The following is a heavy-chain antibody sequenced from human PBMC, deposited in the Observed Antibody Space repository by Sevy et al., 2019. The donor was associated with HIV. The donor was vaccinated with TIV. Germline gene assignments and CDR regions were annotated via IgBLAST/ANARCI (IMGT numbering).Heavy chain of an antibody. V-gene: IGHV3-15*01. D-gene: IGHD3-16*01. CDR1: GFTFSIIY. CDR3: TTVGSSNWGSEAFDI. CDR2: MKSNTDGGTT. Sequence: GGSLRLSCAASGFTFSIIYMNWVRQSPGKGLEWVGRMKSNTDGGTTDYAAPVKDRFTMSRDDSKSTLYLQMNSLNADDPAGYYCTTVGSSNWGSEAFDIWGQGTVVTVSS. J-gene: IGHJ3*02.